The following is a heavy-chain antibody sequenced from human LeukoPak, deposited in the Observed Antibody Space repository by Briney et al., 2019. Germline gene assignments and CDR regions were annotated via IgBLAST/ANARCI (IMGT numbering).Heavy chain of an antibody. Sequence: PGGSPRLSCAASGFTFRNYGMHWVRQAPGKGLEWVAFIRYDGSNKYYADSVKGRFTISRDNSKNTLYLQMNSLRAEDTAVYYCARPRGYSSSSFRFDPWGQGTLVTVSS. CDR2: IRYDGSNK. CDR3: ARPRGYSSSSFRFDP. V-gene: IGHV3-30*02. D-gene: IGHD6-13*01. CDR1: GFTFRNYG. J-gene: IGHJ5*02.